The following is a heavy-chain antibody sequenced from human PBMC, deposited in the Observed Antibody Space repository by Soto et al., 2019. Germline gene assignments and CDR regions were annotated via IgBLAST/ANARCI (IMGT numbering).Heavy chain of an antibody. CDR3: ARTTGYGDYAPDDAFDI. CDR1: GGSISSSSYY. J-gene: IGHJ3*02. CDR2: IYYSGST. Sequence: TSETLSLTCTVSGGSISSSSYYWGWIRQPPGKGLEWIGSIYYSGSTYYNPSLKSRVTISVDTSKNQFSLKLSSVTAADTAVYYCARTTGYGDYAPDDAFDIWGQGTMVTVSS. D-gene: IGHD4-17*01. V-gene: IGHV4-39*01.